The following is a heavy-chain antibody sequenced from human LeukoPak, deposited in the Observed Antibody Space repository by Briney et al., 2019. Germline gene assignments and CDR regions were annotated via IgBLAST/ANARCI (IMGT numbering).Heavy chain of an antibody. CDR1: GYTFTGYY. CDR2: INPNSGGT. J-gene: IGHJ6*03. V-gene: IGHV1-2*02. D-gene: IGHD2-21*01. Sequence: VASVKVSCKASGYTFTGYYMHWVRQAPGQGLEWMGWINPNSGGTNYAQKFQGRVTITADESTSTAYMELSSLRSEDTAVYYCARGRWGYGDYDYYYYYMDVWGKGTTVTVSS. CDR3: ARGRWGYGDYDYYYYYMDV.